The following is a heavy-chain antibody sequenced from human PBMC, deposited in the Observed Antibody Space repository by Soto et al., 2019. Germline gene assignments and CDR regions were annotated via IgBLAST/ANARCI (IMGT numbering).Heavy chain of an antibody. J-gene: IGHJ4*02. V-gene: IGHV4-59*01. CDR3: ARDFRARVRHPPPLPDY. Sequence: SETLSLTCTVSGGSISSYYWSWIRQPPGKGLEWIGYIYYSGSTNYNPSLKSRVTISVDTSKNQFSLKLSSVTAADTAVYYCARDFRARVRHPPPLPDYRGQRTSVTVSS. CDR2: IYYSGST. D-gene: IGHD3-10*01. CDR1: GGSISSYY.